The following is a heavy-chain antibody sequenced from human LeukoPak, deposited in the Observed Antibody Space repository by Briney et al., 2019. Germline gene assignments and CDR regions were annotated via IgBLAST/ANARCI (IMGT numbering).Heavy chain of an antibody. CDR2: IKPDGSAQ. CDR3: ARANNSSWHN. CDR1: GFTFSSNW. D-gene: IGHD6-13*01. J-gene: IGHJ4*02. V-gene: IGHV3-7*01. Sequence: GGSLRLSCATSGFTFSSNWMSWVRHVPGRGLDWVANIKPDGSAQYYAASVKGRFTVSRDNAKNSLYLQMNSLRVEDTAVYYCARANNSSWHNWGQGTLVTVSA.